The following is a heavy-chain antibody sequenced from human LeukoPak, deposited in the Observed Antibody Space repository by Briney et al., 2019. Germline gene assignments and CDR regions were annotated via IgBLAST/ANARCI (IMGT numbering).Heavy chain of an antibody. CDR3: GSGNYLVY. J-gene: IGHJ4*02. D-gene: IGHD1-26*01. V-gene: IGHV3-30-3*01. Sequence: GKSLRLSCAASGFTFSGYPIHWVRQAPGKGLEWVAVISYDGSNKYYADSVKGRFTISRDNSKNTLYLQMNSLRAEDTAVYYCGSGNYLVYWGRGTLVTVSS. CDR2: ISYDGSNK. CDR1: GFTFSGYP.